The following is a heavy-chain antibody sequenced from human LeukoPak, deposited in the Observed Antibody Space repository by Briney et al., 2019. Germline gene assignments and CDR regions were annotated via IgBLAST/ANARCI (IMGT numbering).Heavy chain of an antibody. Sequence: PSETLSLTCTLSGGSLTTNTFYWGWIRQPPGKGLEWIGTVYYTGITHYNPSLKSRITISVDTSKNHFSLNRTSVTAADTAVYFCARHGILTDHSIRYWGQGLLVTVSS. J-gene: IGHJ4*02. D-gene: IGHD3-9*01. V-gene: IGHV4-39*01. CDR3: ARHGILTDHSIRY. CDR1: GGSLTTNTFY. CDR2: VYYTGIT.